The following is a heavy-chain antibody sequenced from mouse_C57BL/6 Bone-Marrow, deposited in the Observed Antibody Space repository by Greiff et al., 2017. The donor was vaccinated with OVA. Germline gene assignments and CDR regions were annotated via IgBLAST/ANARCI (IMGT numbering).Heavy chain of an antibody. J-gene: IGHJ1*03. CDR2: IYPGDGDT. V-gene: IGHV1-80*01. CDR1: GYAFSSYW. CDR3: ARWEGWDSGGFDV. Sequence: VQLQQSGAELVKPGASVKISCKASGYAFSSYWMTWVKQRPGKGLEWIGQIYPGDGDTNYNGKFKGKATLTADKSSSTAYMQRSSLTSEDSAVYVCARWEGWDSGGFDVWGTGTTVTVSS. D-gene: IGHD2-3*01.